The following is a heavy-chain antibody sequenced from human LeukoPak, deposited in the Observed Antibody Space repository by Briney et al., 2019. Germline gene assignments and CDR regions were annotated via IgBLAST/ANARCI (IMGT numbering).Heavy chain of an antibody. Sequence: SETLSLTCTVSGDSLNSYYWAWIRQPPGEGLQWIGYIFYSGSSNYNASLRSRVAISVDTSKNQFSLKLTSVTAADTAVYYCAGRAARFFDYWGQGILVTVSS. CDR2: IFYSGSS. J-gene: IGHJ4*02. CDR1: GDSLNSYY. V-gene: IGHV4-59*01. CDR3: AGRAARFFDY. D-gene: IGHD6-25*01.